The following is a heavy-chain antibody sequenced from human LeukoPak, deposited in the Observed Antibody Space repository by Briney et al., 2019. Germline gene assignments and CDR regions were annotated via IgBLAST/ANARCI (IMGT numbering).Heavy chain of an antibody. V-gene: IGHV4-39*01. CDR1: GDSISSSSSY. D-gene: IGHD3-10*01. Sequence: PSETLSLTCTVSGDSISSSSSYWGWIRQPPGEGLEWIGSIYYSGSTYYNTSLKSRVTISVDTSKNQFSLKLSSVTAADTAVYYCARGRGLLWFGELSADFDYWGQGTLVTVSS. CDR2: IYYSGST. CDR3: ARGRGLLWFGELSADFDY. J-gene: IGHJ4*02.